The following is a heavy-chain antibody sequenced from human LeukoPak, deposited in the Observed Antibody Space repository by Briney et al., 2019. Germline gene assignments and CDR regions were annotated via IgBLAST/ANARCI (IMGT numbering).Heavy chain of an antibody. Sequence: ETLPLTCTVSGGSLSGYHYTWTRPPLGKDLEWIGYVYYSGNTHYHASLKWRVTISLDTSMKQFSLNLRSVTAAGAAVYFCVYGPNHFYFDHWGQGTLVTVSS. CDR2: VYYSGNT. CDR3: VYGPNHFYFDH. V-gene: IGHV4-59*01. CDR1: GGSLSGYH. D-gene: IGHD1-14*01. J-gene: IGHJ4*02.